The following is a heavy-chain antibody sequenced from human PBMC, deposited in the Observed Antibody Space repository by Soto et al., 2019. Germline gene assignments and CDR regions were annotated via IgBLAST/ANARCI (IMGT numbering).Heavy chain of an antibody. V-gene: IGHV1-69*13. J-gene: IGHJ5*02. CDR2: IIPIFGTA. Sequence: ASVKVSCKASGGTFSSYAISWVRLAPGQGLEWMGGIIPIFGTANYAQKFQGRVTITADESTSTAYMELSSLRSEDTAVYYCARDLYYYDSSGHWSFDPWGQGTLVTVS. D-gene: IGHD3-22*01. CDR3: ARDLYYYDSSGHWSFDP. CDR1: GGTFSSYA.